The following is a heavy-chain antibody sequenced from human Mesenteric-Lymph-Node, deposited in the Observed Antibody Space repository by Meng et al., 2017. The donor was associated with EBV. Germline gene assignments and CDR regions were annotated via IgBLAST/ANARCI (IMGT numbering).Heavy chain of an antibody. CDR2: MYSSGST. Sequence: QLQLQETGPGLVKPSQTLSLTCAVSGGSISSGGYYWTWIRQPPGKGLEWIGYMYSSGSTYYNPSLESRFAMSLDTYKNQFSLRLTSVTAADTALYYCARGAYEGSGSKFADWGQGTLVTVSS. J-gene: IGHJ4*02. V-gene: IGHV4-30-4*01. CDR1: GGSISSGGYY. D-gene: IGHD3-10*01. CDR3: ARGAYEGSGSKFAD.